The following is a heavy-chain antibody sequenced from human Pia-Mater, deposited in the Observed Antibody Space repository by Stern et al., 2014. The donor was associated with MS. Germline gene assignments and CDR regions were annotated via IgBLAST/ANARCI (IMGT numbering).Heavy chain of an antibody. V-gene: IGHV1-69*06. J-gene: IGHJ6*02. D-gene: IGHD2-15*01. CDR2: IIPIFGTT. CDR1: GGSLSSYG. Sequence: QVQLGQSGAEVKKPGSSVKVSCKTSGGSLSSYGISWVRQAPGHGLEWMGGIIPIFGTTNYAQQFQGRVTITADTATNIAYMDLSSLRSEDTAVYYCASGLIPPTQYNYYGMDVWGQGTTVTVTS. CDR3: ASGLIPPTQYNYYGMDV.